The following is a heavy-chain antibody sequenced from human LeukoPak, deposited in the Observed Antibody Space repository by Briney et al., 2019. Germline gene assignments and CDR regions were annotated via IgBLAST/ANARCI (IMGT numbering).Heavy chain of an antibody. CDR2: INAGNGNT. CDR1: GYTFTSYA. Sequence: ASVKVSCKASGYTFTSYAMHWVRQAPGQRLEWMGWINAGNGNTKYSQKFQGRVTITRDTSASTAYMELSSLRSGDTAVYYCARVGSSGYLLYYFDYWGQGTLVTVSS. CDR3: ARVGSSGYLLYYFDY. V-gene: IGHV1-3*01. D-gene: IGHD3-22*01. J-gene: IGHJ4*02.